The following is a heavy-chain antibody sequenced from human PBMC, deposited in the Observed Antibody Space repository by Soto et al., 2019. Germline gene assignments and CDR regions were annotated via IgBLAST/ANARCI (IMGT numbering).Heavy chain of an antibody. CDR2: IYYSGST. CDR3: ASSTHDILTGYNY. V-gene: IGHV4-59*08. Sequence: SETLSLTCTVSGGSISSYYWSWIRQPPGKGLEWIGYIYYSGSTNYNPSLKSRVTISVDTSKNQFSLKLSSVTAADTAVYYCASSTHDILTGYNYWGQGTLVTVSS. J-gene: IGHJ4*02. CDR1: GGSISSYY. D-gene: IGHD3-9*01.